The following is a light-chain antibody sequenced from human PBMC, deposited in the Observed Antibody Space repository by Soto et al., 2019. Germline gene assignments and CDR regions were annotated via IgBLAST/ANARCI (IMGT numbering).Light chain of an antibody. CDR3: QQYIDWPET. CDR2: GAS. CDR1: QSVSSN. V-gene: IGKV3-15*01. Sequence: LSVSPGERATLSCRASQSVSSNLAWYQQKPGQAPRLLIYGASTRATGIPDRISGSGSGTEFTLTISSLQSEDFAVYYCQQYIDWPETFGQGTK. J-gene: IGKJ2*01.